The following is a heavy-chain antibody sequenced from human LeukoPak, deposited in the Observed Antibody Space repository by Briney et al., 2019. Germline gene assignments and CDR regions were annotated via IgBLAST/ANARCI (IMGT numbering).Heavy chain of an antibody. CDR1: GGSISSGSYY. CDR2: IYTSGST. D-gene: IGHD3-10*01. CDR3: ARDSPRLLWFGEWSSGYNWFDP. Sequence: PSETLSLTCAVSGGSISSGSYYWSWIRQPAGKGLEWIGRIYTSGSTNYNPSLKSRVTISVDTSKNQFSLKLSSVTAADTAVYYCARDSPRLLWFGEWSSGYNWFDPWGQGTLVTVSS. J-gene: IGHJ5*02. V-gene: IGHV4-61*02.